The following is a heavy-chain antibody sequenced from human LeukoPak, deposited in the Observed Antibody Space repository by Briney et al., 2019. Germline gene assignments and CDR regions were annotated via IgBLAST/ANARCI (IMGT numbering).Heavy chain of an antibody. V-gene: IGHV3-23*01. D-gene: IGHD3-22*01. CDR2: ISGSGGST. J-gene: IGHJ4*02. CDR3: AKDGTHRYYYDSSGYYDY. CDR1: GFTFSSYA. Sequence: GGSLRLSCAASGFTFSSYAMSWVRQAPGKGLEWVSAISGSGGSTYYADSVKGRFTISRDNSKNTLYLQMNSLSAEDTAVYYCAKDGTHRYYYDSSGYYDYWGQGTLVTVSS.